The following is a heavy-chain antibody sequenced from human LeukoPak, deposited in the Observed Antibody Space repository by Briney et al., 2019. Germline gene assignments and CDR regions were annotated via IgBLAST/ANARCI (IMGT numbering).Heavy chain of an antibody. D-gene: IGHD4-17*01. CDR3: ARDRYGDYSFDY. CDR1: RFIFSNYA. CDR2: ITGSGDST. Sequence: GGSLRLSCAASRFIFSNYAMNWVRQPPGRGLQWVAGITGSGDSTYYADSVKGRFIISRDNSKNMLYLEMNSLRDEDTADYYCARDRYGDYSFDYWGQGILVTVSS. J-gene: IGHJ4*02. V-gene: IGHV3-23*01.